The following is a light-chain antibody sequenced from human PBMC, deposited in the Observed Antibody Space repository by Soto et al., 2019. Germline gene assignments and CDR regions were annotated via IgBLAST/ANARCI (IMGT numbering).Light chain of an antibody. V-gene: IGKV3-20*01. J-gene: IGKJ1*01. Sequence: ELLMTQFPATLSVSPGGRATLSCRASQSISDTLAWYQQKPGQAPRLLIYDASNRATGIPDRLSGSGSGTEFTLTISRMEPEDYAVDYCQQYGSSRTFGHGTKVDIK. CDR1: QSISDT. CDR3: QQYGSSRT. CDR2: DAS.